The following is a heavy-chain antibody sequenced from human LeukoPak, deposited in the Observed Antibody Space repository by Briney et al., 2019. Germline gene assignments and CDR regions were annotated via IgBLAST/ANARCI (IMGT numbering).Heavy chain of an antibody. Sequence: ASVKVSCKASGYTFTNYGISWVRQAPGQGLEWMGWISAYNGYTDYAQKFQFRVTMTTDTSTSTAYMELRSLRSDDTAVYYCAILSSLYSSGHIQTGAFDIWGQGTMVTVSS. CDR1: GYTFTNYG. CDR2: ISAYNGYT. D-gene: IGHD3-22*01. J-gene: IGHJ3*02. CDR3: AILSSLYSSGHIQTGAFDI. V-gene: IGHV1-18*01.